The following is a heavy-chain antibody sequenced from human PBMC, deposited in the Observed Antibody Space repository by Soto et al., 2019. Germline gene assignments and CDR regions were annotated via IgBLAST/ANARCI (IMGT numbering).Heavy chain of an antibody. V-gene: IGHV6-1*01. D-gene: IGHD4-17*01. CDR3: EVDYGGNSRWFDP. J-gene: IGHJ5*02. Sequence: PSQTLSLTCAISGDSVSSNSAAWNWIRQSPSRGLEWLGRIYYRSKWYDEYAVSVKSRITINPDTSKNHFSLQLNSVTPEDTAMYYCEVDYGGNSRWFDPWGQGTLVTVSS. CDR2: IYYRSKWYD. CDR1: GDSVSSNSAA.